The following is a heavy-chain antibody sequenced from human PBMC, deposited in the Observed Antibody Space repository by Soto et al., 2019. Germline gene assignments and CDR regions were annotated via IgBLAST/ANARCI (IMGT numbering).Heavy chain of an antibody. CDR2: INAGNGNT. V-gene: IGHV1-3*01. CDR1: GYTFTSYA. D-gene: IGHD1-26*01. CDR3: ARGGSYYGNAFDI. J-gene: IGHJ3*02. Sequence: ASVKVSCKASGYTFTSYAMHWVRQAPGQRLAWMGWINAGNGNTKYSQKFQGRVTITRDTSASTAYMELSSLRSEDTAVYYCARGGSYYGNAFDIWGQGTMVTVS.